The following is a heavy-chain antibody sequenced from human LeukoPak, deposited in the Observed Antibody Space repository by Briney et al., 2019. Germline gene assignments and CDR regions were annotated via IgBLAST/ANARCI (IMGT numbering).Heavy chain of an antibody. CDR2: ISSSSSTI. D-gene: IGHD3-10*01. CDR1: GFTFSSYS. J-gene: IGHJ4*02. Sequence: GGSLRLSCAASGFTFSSYSMNWVRQAPGKGLEWVSYISSSSSTIYYADSVKGRFTISRDNAKNSLYLLMNSLRAEDTAVYYCARDSEILLWFGELFGAFDYWGQGTLVTVSS. CDR3: ARDSEILLWFGELFGAFDY. V-gene: IGHV3-48*01.